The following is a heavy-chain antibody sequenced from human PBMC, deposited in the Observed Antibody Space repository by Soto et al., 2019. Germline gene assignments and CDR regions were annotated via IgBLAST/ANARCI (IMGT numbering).Heavy chain of an antibody. D-gene: IGHD2-21*01. CDR3: ARHIAVAGTGCFDH. CDR2: IFHTGSA. Sequence: QVQLQESGPGLMKPSGTLSLTCAVSGGSITSNWWSWVRQPPGKGLEWIAEIFHTGSANYNPSLMGRLTISIDKSRNHLSLNLISVTAADAAVYYCARHIAVAGTGCFDHWGQGTLVTVSS. J-gene: IGHJ4*02. CDR1: GGSITSNW. V-gene: IGHV4-4*02.